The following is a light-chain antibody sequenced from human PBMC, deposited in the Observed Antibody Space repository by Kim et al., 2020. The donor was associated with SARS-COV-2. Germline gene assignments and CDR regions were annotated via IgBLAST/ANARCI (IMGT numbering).Light chain of an antibody. Sequence: VALVQTVRITCHGDSLRSYYATWYQQKPGQAPILVSYGKNNRPSGIPDRFSGSSSGNTASLTITGTQAGDEADYYCNSRDSNDNVVCGGGTKLTVL. CDR2: GKN. J-gene: IGLJ2*01. V-gene: IGLV3-19*01. CDR1: SLRSYY. CDR3: NSRDSNDNVV.